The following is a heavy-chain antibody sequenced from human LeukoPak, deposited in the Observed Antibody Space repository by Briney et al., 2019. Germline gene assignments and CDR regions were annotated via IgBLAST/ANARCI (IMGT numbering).Heavy chain of an antibody. CDR3: AKDRSDVAVRPRFDP. CDR2: ISGSGDST. J-gene: IGHJ5*02. D-gene: IGHD6-6*01. V-gene: IGHV3-23*01. Sequence: GGSLRLSYAASGITFSSYAMSWVRQAPGKGLEWVSTISGSGDSTYYADSVKGRFTISRDNSKNALYLQMNSLRAEDTAVYYCAKDRSDVAVRPRFDPWGQGTLVTVSS. CDR1: GITFSSYA.